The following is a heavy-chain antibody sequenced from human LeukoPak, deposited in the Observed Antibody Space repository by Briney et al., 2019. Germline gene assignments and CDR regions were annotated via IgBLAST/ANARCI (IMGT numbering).Heavy chain of an antibody. V-gene: IGHV4-59*01. CDR3: AGTPHRYGEDDDAFDI. Sequence: PSETLSLTCTVSGGSISSYYWSWIRQPPGKGLEWIGYIYYSGSTNYNPSLKSRVTISVDTSKNQFSLKLSSVTAANTAVYYCAGTPHRYGEDDDAFDIWGQGTMVTVSS. CDR2: IYYSGST. J-gene: IGHJ3*02. D-gene: IGHD4-17*01. CDR1: GGSISSYY.